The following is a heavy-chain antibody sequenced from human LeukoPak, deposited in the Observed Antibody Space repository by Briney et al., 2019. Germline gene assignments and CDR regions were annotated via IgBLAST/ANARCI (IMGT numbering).Heavy chain of an antibody. CDR2: IYYSGNT. Sequence: SETLSLTCTVSGGSISSYYWSWIRQPPGKGLEWIGYIYYSGNTNYNPSLKSRVTISVDTSKNQFSLKLSSVTAADTAVYYCARHGAGYSGYENFDYWGQGTLVTVSS. J-gene: IGHJ4*02. V-gene: IGHV4-59*08. D-gene: IGHD5-12*01. CDR1: GGSISSYY. CDR3: ARHGAGYSGYENFDY.